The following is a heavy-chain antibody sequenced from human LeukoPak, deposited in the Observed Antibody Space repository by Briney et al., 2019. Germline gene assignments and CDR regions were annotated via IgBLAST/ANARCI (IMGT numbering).Heavy chain of an antibody. V-gene: IGHV4-38-2*01. CDR3: ARGRGFDY. Sequence: KPSETLSLTCAVSGYSISSGYYWGGIRQPPGKGLEWIGSIYHSGSTYYNPSLKSRVTISVDTSKNQFSLKLSSVTAADTAVYYCARGRGFDYWGQGTLVTVSS. D-gene: IGHD3-16*01. J-gene: IGHJ4*02. CDR1: GYSISSGYY. CDR2: IYHSGST.